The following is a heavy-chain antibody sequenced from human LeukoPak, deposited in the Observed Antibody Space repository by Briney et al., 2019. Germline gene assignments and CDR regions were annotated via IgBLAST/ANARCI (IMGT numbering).Heavy chain of an antibody. V-gene: IGHV4-39*07. J-gene: IGHJ4*02. CDR3: ARDRRRDGYNFDI. Sequence: PSETLSLTCTVSGGSIDSSDYYWGWIRQPPGKGLEWIGTIYYSGATSYSPSLKSRVTISVDTSKSQFSLKLSSVTAADTAVYYCARDRRRDGYNFDIWGQGTLVTVSS. CDR2: IYYSGAT. D-gene: IGHD5-24*01. CDR1: GGSIDSSDYY.